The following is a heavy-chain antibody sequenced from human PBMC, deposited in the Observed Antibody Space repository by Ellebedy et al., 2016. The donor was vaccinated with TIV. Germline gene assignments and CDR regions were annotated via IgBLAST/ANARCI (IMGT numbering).Heavy chain of an antibody. D-gene: IGHD1-7*01. CDR3: AKDISGGIITGTTLADYYGMDV. Sequence: GESLKISCAASGFSFSGYYVSWVRQAPGKGLEWVASIKEDGSQKYYVPSLKGRFTISRDNAKNSLYLQMNSLRVKDTALYYCAKDISGGIITGTTLADYYGMDVWGQGTTVTVSS. CDR1: GFSFSGYY. J-gene: IGHJ6*02. V-gene: IGHV3-7*03. CDR2: IKEDGSQK.